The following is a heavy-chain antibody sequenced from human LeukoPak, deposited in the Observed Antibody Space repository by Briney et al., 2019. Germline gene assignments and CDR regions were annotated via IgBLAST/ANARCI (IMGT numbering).Heavy chain of an antibody. J-gene: IGHJ4*02. CDR3: ARGGRITMVRGGHPYYFDY. V-gene: IGHV4-34*01. CDR2: INHSGST. Sequence: SGTLSLTCAVYGGSFSGYYWSWIRQPPGKGLEWIGEINHSGSTNYNPSLKSRVTISVDTSKNQFSLKLSSVTAADTAVYYCARGGRITMVRGGHPYYFDYWGQGTLVTVSS. CDR1: GGSFSGYY. D-gene: IGHD3-10*01.